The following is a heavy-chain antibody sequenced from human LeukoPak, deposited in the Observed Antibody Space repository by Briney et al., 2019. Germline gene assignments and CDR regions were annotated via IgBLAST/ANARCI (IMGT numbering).Heavy chain of an antibody. Sequence: GGSLRLSCAASGFNFNNYAMNWVRQAPGKGLEWVSIISGSGDSTYYADSIKGRFTISRDNSKNTLYLQMNSLRPEDTAVYYGAFPGNSRRVYWGQGTLVTVSS. J-gene: IGHJ4*02. CDR1: GFNFNNYA. V-gene: IGHV3-23*01. CDR2: ISGSGDST. D-gene: IGHD1-7*01. CDR3: AFPGNSRRVY.